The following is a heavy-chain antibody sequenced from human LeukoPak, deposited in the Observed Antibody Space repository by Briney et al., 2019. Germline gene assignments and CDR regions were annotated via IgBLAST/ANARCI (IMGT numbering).Heavy chain of an antibody. Sequence: SETLSLTCAVSGGSISSSNWWSWVRQPPGKGLEWIGEIYHSGSTNYNPSLKSRATISVDKSKNQFSLKLSSVTAADTAVYYCARVDTAMVVDYWGQGTLVTVSS. J-gene: IGHJ4*02. CDR3: ARVDTAMVVDY. CDR2: IYHSGST. D-gene: IGHD5-18*01. V-gene: IGHV4-4*02. CDR1: GGSISSSNW.